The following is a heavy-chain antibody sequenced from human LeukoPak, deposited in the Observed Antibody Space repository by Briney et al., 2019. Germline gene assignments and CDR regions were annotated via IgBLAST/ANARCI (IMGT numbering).Heavy chain of an antibody. V-gene: IGHV4-59*08. CDR2: IYYSGST. Sequence: PSETLSLTCTVSGGSISSYYWSWIRQTPGKGLEWIGYIYYSGSTNYNPSLKSRVTISVDTSKNQFSLKLSSVTAADTAVYYCARAGYSYGGNYYYMDVWGKGTTVTVS. CDR1: GGSISSYY. J-gene: IGHJ6*03. D-gene: IGHD5-18*01. CDR3: ARAGYSYGGNYYYMDV.